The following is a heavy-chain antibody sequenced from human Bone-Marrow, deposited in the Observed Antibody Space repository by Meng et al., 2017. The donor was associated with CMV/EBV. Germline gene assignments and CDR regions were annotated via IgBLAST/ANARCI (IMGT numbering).Heavy chain of an antibody. Sequence: SETLSLTCTVSGGSISSSSYCWGWIRQPPGKGLEWIGSIYYSGSTYYNPSLKSRVTISVDTSKNQFSLKLSSVTAANTAVYYCARGEGTTSNGFDYWGQGTLVTVSS. V-gene: IGHV4-39*07. J-gene: IGHJ4*02. CDR3: ARGEGTTSNGFDY. CDR2: IYYSGST. D-gene: IGHD2/OR15-2a*01. CDR1: GGSISSSSYC.